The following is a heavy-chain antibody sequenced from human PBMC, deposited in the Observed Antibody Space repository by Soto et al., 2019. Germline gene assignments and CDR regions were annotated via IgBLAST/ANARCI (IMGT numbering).Heavy chain of an antibody. Sequence: GGSLRLSCAASGFTFNNYAMNWVRQSPGKGLEWVSSISSSDSTYYADSVKGRFTISRDNSKNSLFLQMNSLRAEDTAIYYCAKGGGDVLVPLHDPWGQRTLVTVSS. CDR1: GFTFNNYA. CDR3: AKGGGDVLVPLHDP. CDR2: ISSSDST. V-gene: IGHV3-23*01. D-gene: IGHD2-2*01. J-gene: IGHJ5*02.